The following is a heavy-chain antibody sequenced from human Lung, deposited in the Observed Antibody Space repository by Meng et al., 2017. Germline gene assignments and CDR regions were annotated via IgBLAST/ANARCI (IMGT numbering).Heavy chain of an antibody. CDR3: ARYVFDSSSLYSNWFDP. CDR1: GGPISSGTYY. V-gene: IGHV4-31*03. J-gene: IGHJ5*02. CDR2: IHYSGST. Sequence: QVQLQESGPGLVKPSQTLSLTFTVSGGPISSGTYYWGWIRQLPGKGLEWIAYIHYSGSTYYSPSLKSRVTISVDTSKNQLSLKLSSMTAADTAVYYCARYVFDSSSLYSNWFDPWGQGTLVTVSS. D-gene: IGHD3-22*01.